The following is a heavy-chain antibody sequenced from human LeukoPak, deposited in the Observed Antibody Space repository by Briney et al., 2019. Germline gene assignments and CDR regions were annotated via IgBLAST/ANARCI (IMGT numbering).Heavy chain of an antibody. CDR3: SRGVYDSSGYLVDI. D-gene: IGHD3-22*01. J-gene: IGHJ3*02. CDR2: MNPNSGNT. V-gene: IGHV1-8*03. Sequence: GASVKVSCKASGYTFTRYDINWVRQATGQGLEWMGWMNPNSGNTGYAQKFQGRVTITRNTSISTAYMELSSLRSEDTAVYYCSRGVYDSSGYLVDIWGQGTMVTVSS. CDR1: GYTFTRYD.